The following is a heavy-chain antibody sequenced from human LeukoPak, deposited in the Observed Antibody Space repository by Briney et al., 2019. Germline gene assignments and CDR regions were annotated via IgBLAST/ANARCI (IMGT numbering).Heavy chain of an antibody. Sequence: GASVKVSCKASGYTFTGYHIHWVRQAPGQGLEWMGWINPNSGVTNYAQKFQGRVTMTRDTSISTAYMELSRLTSDDTAVYYCASRDGPQGAFDYWGQGTLVTVS. J-gene: IGHJ4*02. D-gene: IGHD5-24*01. V-gene: IGHV1-2*02. CDR3: ASRDGPQGAFDY. CDR1: GYTFTGYH. CDR2: INPNSGVT.